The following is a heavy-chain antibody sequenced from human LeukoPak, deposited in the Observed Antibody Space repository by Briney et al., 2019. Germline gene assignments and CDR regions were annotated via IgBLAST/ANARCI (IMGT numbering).Heavy chain of an antibody. V-gene: IGHV1-18*01. CDR2: ISAYNGNT. CDR3: ARAVVAGNWFDP. Sequence: ASVKVSCKASGYTFTSYVISCVRQAPGQGLEWMGWISAYNGNTNYAQKLQGRATMTTDTSTSTAYMELRSLRSDDTAVYYCARAVVAGNWFDPWGQGTLVTVSS. J-gene: IGHJ5*02. D-gene: IGHD6-19*01. CDR1: GYTFTSYV.